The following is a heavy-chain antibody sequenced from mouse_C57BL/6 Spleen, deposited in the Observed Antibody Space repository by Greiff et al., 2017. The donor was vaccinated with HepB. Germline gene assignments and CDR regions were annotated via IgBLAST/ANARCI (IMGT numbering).Heavy chain of an antibody. J-gene: IGHJ2*01. CDR1: GYTFTDYY. D-gene: IGHD2-3*01. CDR3: ARSDGYYVYFDY. Sequence: QVQLQQSGAELVRPGASVKLSCKASGYTFTDYYINWVKQRPGQGLEWIARIYPGSGNTYYNEKFKGKATLTAEKSSSTAYMQLSSLTFEDSAVYFCARSDGYYVYFDYWGQGTTLTVSS. V-gene: IGHV1-76*01. CDR2: IYPGSGNT.